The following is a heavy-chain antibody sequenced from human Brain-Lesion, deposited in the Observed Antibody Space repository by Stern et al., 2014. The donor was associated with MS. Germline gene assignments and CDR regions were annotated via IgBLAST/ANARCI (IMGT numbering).Heavy chain of an antibody. J-gene: IGHJ5*01. CDR1: GFPFSNYW. V-gene: IGHV3-74*02. CDR2: VNNDGRRT. Sequence: EVQLEESGGGLVQPGGSLRLSCAASGFPFSNYWMHWVRPAPGKGLVWVSRVNNDGRRTSYADSVKGRFTMSRDNAKNTLYLQMNSLRVEDTAIYYCARGERWFDSWVQGTLVTVSS. CDR3: ARGERWFDS. D-gene: IGHD3-10*01.